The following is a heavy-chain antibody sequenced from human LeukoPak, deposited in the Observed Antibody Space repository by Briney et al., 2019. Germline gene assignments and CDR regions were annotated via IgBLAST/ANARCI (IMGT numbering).Heavy chain of an antibody. CDR1: GGSISSGGYY. CDR3: ASHEFGNFNFAS. J-gene: IGHJ4*02. CDR2: IYHSGTT. D-gene: IGHD3-16*01. V-gene: IGHV4-30-2*01. Sequence: SETLSLTCTVSGGSISSGGYYWSWDRQPPGKGLEWIGYIYHSGTTYYTPSLKSRVTISLDRSKNQFFLKLSSVTAADTAVYYCASHEFGNFNFASWGQGALITVSS.